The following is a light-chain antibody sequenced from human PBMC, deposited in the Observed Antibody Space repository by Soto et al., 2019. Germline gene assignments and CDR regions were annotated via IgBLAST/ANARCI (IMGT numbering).Light chain of an antibody. Sequence: EIVLTQSPATLSLSPGERATLSCRASQSVSSYLAWYQQKPCQAPRLLIYDASNRATGIPARFSGSGSGTDFTLTISRLEPEDFAVYYCQQLNNWLLTFGGGTKVEIK. CDR3: QQLNNWLLT. CDR2: DAS. J-gene: IGKJ4*01. CDR1: QSVSSY. V-gene: IGKV3-11*01.